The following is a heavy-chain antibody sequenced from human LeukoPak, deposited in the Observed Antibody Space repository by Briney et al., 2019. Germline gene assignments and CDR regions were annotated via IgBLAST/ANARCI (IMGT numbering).Heavy chain of an antibody. J-gene: IGHJ4*02. V-gene: IGHV3-23*01. CDR2: ISDSGAAT. D-gene: IGHD4-17*01. Sequence: GGSLRLSCAASGFSFSNYAMSWVRQAPGKGLEWVSSISDSGAATYYADSVKGRFTISRDNPKNTLYLQLNSLGAEDTAVYYCAKIAPWGAVTTTDGFDYWGQGTLVTVSS. CDR1: GFSFSNYA. CDR3: AKIAPWGAVTTTDGFDY.